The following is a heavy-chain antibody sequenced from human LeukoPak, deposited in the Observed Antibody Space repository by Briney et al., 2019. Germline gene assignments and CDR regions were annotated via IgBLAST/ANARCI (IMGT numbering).Heavy chain of an antibody. D-gene: IGHD1-7*01. J-gene: IGHJ4*02. Sequence: GGSLRLSCAASGFTFSDYYMSWIRQAPGKGLEWVSYISSGDNTIYYADSVKGRFTMSWDNAKNSLYLQMNSLRAEDTAVYYCARVMGNYATDYWGQGTLVTVSS. CDR2: ISSGDNTI. V-gene: IGHV3-11*04. CDR1: GFTFSDYY. CDR3: ARVMGNYATDY.